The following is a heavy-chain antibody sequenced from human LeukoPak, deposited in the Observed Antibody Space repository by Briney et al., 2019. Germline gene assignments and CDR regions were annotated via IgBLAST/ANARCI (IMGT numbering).Heavy chain of an antibody. CDR3: ARDPYSSGAAYYFDY. D-gene: IGHD6-19*01. V-gene: IGHV3-9*01. CDR1: GFTFDDYA. Sequence: GGSLRLSCAASGFTFDDYAMHWVRQAPGKGLEWVSGITWNSDNIEYADSVKGRFTISRDNAKNSLYLQMNSLRAEDTAVYYCARDPYSSGAAYYFDYWGQGTLVTVSS. J-gene: IGHJ4*02. CDR2: ITWNSDNI.